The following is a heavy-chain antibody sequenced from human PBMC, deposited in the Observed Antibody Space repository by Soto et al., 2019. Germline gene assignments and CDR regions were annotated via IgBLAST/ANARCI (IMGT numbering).Heavy chain of an antibody. CDR3: ARDVDYRDYDGMDV. Sequence: EVQLVESGGGLVQPGGSLRLSCAASGLTFSTYSMNWVRQAPGKGLEWVSYISSSRSSMYYADSVKGRFTISRDNAKNLQYLQMNSLGDADTAVSYCARDVDYRDYDGMDVWGQGTTVTVSS. J-gene: IGHJ6*02. CDR1: GLTFSTYS. CDR2: ISSSRSSM. D-gene: IGHD4-17*01. V-gene: IGHV3-48*02.